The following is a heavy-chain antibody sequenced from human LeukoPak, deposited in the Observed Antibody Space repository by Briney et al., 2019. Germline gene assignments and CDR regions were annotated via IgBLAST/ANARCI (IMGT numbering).Heavy chain of an antibody. CDR2: ISWNSGSI. V-gene: IGHV3-9*01. J-gene: IGHJ4*02. D-gene: IGHD6-6*01. CDR1: GFTFDDYA. CDR3: AKDMGAARLSTFEY. Sequence: GGSLRLSCAASGFTFDDYAMHWVRQAPGKGPEWVSGISWNSGSIGYADSVKGRFTISRDNAKNSLYLQMNSLRAEDTALYYCAKDMGAARLSTFEYWGQGTLVTVSS.